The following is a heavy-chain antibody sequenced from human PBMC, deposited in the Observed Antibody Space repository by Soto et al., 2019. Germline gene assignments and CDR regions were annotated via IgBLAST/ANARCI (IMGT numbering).Heavy chain of an antibody. CDR1: GGSISGGEW. D-gene: IGHD6-19*01. V-gene: IGHV4-4*02. CDR3: TRNGGWNFDH. Sequence: QVQLQESGPGLVKPSGTLSLTCAVSGGSISGGEWLSWVRQPPGKGLEWIGEIHHSGSTGYNPSPKSRVTISADKSKNQFSMRLSSETAADTAVYYCTRNGGWNFDHWGQGTLVTVSS. CDR2: IHHSGST. J-gene: IGHJ4*02.